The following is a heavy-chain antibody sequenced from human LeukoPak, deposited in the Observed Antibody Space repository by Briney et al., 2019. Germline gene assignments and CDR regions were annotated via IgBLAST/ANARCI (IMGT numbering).Heavy chain of an antibody. CDR1: GGSISSYY. D-gene: IGHD3-10*01. J-gene: IGHJ4*02. CDR3: AREAPYYYGSGSYSPARYSFDY. CDR2: IYYSGST. V-gene: IGHV4-59*01. Sequence: SETLSLTCTVSGGSISSYYWSWIRQPPGKGLEWIGYIYYSGSTNYNPFLKSRVTISVDTSKNQFSLKLSSVTAADTAVYYCAREAPYYYGSGSYSPARYSFDYWGQGTLVTVSS.